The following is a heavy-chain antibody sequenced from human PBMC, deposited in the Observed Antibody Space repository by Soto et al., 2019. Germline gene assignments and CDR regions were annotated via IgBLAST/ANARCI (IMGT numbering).Heavy chain of an antibody. J-gene: IGHJ6*02. CDR3: ARGSSIAGLYYGMDV. Sequence: QVQLQESGPGLVKPSQTLSLTCTVSGGSISSGGYYWTWIRQHPGKGPEWIGYNYYSGITYYSPSLKSRVTIALDTSKNQVSLELSSVTAADTAVYYCARGSSIAGLYYGMDVWGQGTTVTVSS. D-gene: IGHD6-6*01. V-gene: IGHV4-31*03. CDR2: NYYSGIT. CDR1: GGSISSGGYY.